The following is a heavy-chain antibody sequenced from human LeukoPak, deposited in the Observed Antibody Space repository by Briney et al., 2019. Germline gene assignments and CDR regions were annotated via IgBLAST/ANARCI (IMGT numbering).Heavy chain of an antibody. CDR2: IYYSGRT. J-gene: IGHJ4*02. V-gene: IGHV4-59*01. Sequence: SETLSLTCTVSGGSISSYYWSWIRQPPGKGLEWIGYIYYSGRTNYNPSLKSRVTISVDTSKTQFSLKLSSVAAADTAVYYCARVVRGVILYWGQGTLVTVSS. CDR3: ARVVRGVILY. D-gene: IGHD3-10*01. CDR1: GGSISSYY.